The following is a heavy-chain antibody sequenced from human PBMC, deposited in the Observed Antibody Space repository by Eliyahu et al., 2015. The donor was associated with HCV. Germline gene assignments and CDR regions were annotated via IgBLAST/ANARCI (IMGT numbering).Heavy chain of an antibody. J-gene: IGHJ4*02. D-gene: IGHD6-6*01. CDR1: GFXFSSYS. V-gene: IGHV3-48*01. Sequence: EVQLVESGGGLVQPGGSLRLSCAASGFXFSSYSMNWVRQAPGKGLEWVSYISSSSSTIYYADSVKGRFTISRDNAKNSLYLQMNSLRAEDTAVYYCAREQAAPNRGAGYWGQGTLVTVSS. CDR2: ISSSSSTI. CDR3: AREQAAPNRGAGY.